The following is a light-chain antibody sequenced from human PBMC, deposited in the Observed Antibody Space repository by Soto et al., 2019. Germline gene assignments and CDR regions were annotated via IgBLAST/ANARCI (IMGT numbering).Light chain of an antibody. CDR1: SSDIGDYDY. Sequence: QSALTQPASVSGSPGQSITISCTGTSSDIGDYDYVSWYQQHPGKAPKLMIYEVINRPSGVSDRLSGSKSGNTASLTISGLQAEDEADYYCSSYTSSSTWVFGGGTEVTVL. J-gene: IGLJ3*02. CDR3: SSYTSSSTWV. V-gene: IGLV2-14*01. CDR2: EVI.